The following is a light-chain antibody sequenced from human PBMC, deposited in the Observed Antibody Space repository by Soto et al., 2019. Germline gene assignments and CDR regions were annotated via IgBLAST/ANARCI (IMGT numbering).Light chain of an antibody. Sequence: AIRMTQSPSSLSASTGDRVTITCRASQGISSYLAWYQQKPGKAPKLLIYAASTLQSGVPSRFSGSGSGTDVTLTSSCLQSEDFATYYCQQYYSYPFTFGPGTKVDIK. CDR3: QQYYSYPFT. CDR1: QGISSY. CDR2: AAS. J-gene: IGKJ3*01. V-gene: IGKV1-8*01.